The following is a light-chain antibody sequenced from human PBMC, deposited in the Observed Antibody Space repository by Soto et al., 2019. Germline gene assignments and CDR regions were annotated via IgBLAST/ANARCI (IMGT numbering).Light chain of an antibody. Sequence: EIVLTQSPGTLSLSPGERATLSCRASQSVSSSYLAWYQQKPGQAPRPLIYGASSRAIGIPDRFSGSGSGTDFTLTISRLEPEAFAVYYCQQYGSSPWNVGHGTKVVIK. CDR2: GAS. J-gene: IGKJ1*01. V-gene: IGKV3-20*01. CDR1: QSVSSSY. CDR3: QQYGSSPWN.